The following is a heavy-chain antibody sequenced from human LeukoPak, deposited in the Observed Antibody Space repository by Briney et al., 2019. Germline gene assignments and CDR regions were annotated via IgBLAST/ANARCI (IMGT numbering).Heavy chain of an antibody. CDR1: GGTFSSYA. Sequence: SVKVSCKASGGTFSSYAISWVRQAPGQGLEWMGGIIPIFGTANYAQKFQGRVTITADESTSTAYMELSSLRSEDTAVYYCARAPHWYYDSSGYLDYWGQGTQVTVSS. CDR3: ARAPHWYYDSSGYLDY. D-gene: IGHD3-22*01. V-gene: IGHV1-69*13. J-gene: IGHJ4*02. CDR2: IIPIFGTA.